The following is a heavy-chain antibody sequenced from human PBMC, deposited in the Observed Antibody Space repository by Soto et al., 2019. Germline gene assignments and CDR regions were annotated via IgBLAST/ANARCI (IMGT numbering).Heavy chain of an antibody. J-gene: IGHJ4*02. CDR2: INPTSATK. CDR3: VRASVVTDHVLLDH. Sequence: GGSLRLSCAASGFTFSNDHMNWVRQGPGKGLEWLSHINPTSATKHYADSVRGRFTVSRDNGESSLYLQMDSLRADDTAVYFCVRASVVTDHVLLDHWGQGVLVTVSS. V-gene: IGHV3-48*01. D-gene: IGHD2-15*01. CDR1: GFTFSNDH.